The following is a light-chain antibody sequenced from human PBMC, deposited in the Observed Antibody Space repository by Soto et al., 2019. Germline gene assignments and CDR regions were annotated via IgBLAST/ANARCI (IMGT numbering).Light chain of an antibody. V-gene: IGKV3-15*01. Sequence: EIVMTQSPAILSVSPVERATLSCRANQSISSNLAWYQQKPGQAPRLLIYGAATRATGIPARFSGSGSGTDFTLTINSLQPEDFAVYYCQMYNNWVGTFGGGTKVDIK. J-gene: IGKJ4*01. CDR3: QMYNNWVGT. CDR2: GAA. CDR1: QSISSN.